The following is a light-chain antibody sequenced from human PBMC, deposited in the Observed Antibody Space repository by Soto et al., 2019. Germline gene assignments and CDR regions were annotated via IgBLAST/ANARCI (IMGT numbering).Light chain of an antibody. J-gene: IGKJ1*01. CDR1: QTILFSSNNKNY. Sequence: DIVMTQSPDSLAVSLGERATINCTSSQTILFSSNNKNYLAWYQRKPGQPPKVLISWASTRESGVPDRFSGSGSGTDFTLTISSLQAEDVAGYYCQQYYSALPAFGQGTKVEIK. V-gene: IGKV4-1*01. CDR2: WAS. CDR3: QQYYSALPA.